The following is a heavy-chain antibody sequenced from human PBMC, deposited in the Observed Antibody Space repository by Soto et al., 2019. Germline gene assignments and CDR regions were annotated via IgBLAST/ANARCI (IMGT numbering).Heavy chain of an antibody. CDR2: INPNSGGT. Sequence: ASVKVSCKASGYTFTGYYMHWVRQAPGQGLEWMGWINPNSGGTNYAQKFQGWVTMTRDTSISTAYMELSRLRSDDTAVYYCARSPNTIFGVVIGWFDPWGQGTLVTVSS. CDR1: GYTFTGYY. J-gene: IGHJ5*02. CDR3: ARSPNTIFGVVIGWFDP. D-gene: IGHD3-3*01. V-gene: IGHV1-2*04.